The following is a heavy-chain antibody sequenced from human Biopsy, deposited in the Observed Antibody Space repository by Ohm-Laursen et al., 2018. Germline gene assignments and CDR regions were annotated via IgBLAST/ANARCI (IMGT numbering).Heavy chain of an antibody. CDR2: IYYSGST. CDR3: ARATNSTGWPYYYFYGIDV. J-gene: IGHJ6*02. Sequence: SETLSLTCIVSGGSISSDYWSWIRQTPGKGLEWIGYIYYSGSTNYNPSLKSRVTISVDTSKNQFSLRLNSVTAADTAVYYCARATNSTGWPYYYFYGIDVWGQGTTVTVSS. D-gene: IGHD2/OR15-2a*01. V-gene: IGHV4-59*01. CDR1: GGSISSDY.